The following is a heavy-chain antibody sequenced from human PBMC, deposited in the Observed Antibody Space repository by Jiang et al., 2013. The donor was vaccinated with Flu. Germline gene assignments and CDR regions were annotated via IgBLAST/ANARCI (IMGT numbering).Heavy chain of an antibody. V-gene: IGHV2-70*01. CDR2: IDWDDDK. CDR1: GFSLSTTGMC. D-gene: IGHD3-10*01. Sequence: KPTQTLTLTCTFSGFSLSTTGMCVGWIRQPPGKGLEWLALIDWDDDKYYTTSLKTRLTISKDTSKNQVVLTMTNMDPVDTATYYCARIRFPGARGGLVAFDIWGQGTLVTVSS. J-gene: IGHJ3*02. CDR3: ARIRFPGARGGLVAFDI.